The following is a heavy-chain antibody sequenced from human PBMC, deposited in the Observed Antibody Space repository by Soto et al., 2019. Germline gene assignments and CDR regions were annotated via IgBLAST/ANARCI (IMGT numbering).Heavy chain of an antibody. CDR3: ASSSIYGMDV. CDR1: CGSISGYY. V-gene: IGHV4-59*08. CDR2: VYYTGST. D-gene: IGHD3-9*01. Sequence: ETLSLTCPSSCGSISGYYRSWIRHPPGKGLEWIGYVYYTGSTKYNPSLESRVAMSADTSKNQFSLKVGSVTAADTAVYYCASSSIYGMDVWGKGTTVT. J-gene: IGHJ6*04.